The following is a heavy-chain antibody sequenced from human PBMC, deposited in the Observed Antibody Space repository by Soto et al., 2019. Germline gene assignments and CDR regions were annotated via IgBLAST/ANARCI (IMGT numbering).Heavy chain of an antibody. CDR2: IYYRGGT. J-gene: IGHJ4*02. V-gene: IGHV4-31*03. CDR1: GGSISSGCYY. D-gene: IGHD2-2*03. CDR3: ARTGERWILGSYFDY. Sequence: QVQLQESGPGLVKPSQTLSLTCTVSGGSISSGCYYWSWIRQHPGKGLGWIGYIYYRGGTHYNPSLKSRVNISEDMSKNQFALKVRSVTAAYTAVYYCARTGERWILGSYFDYWGEGTLVTVAS.